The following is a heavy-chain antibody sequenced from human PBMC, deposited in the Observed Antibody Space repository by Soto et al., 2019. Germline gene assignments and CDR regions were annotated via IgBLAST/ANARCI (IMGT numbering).Heavy chain of an antibody. D-gene: IGHD4-17*01. CDR1: GFTFSSYS. V-gene: IGHV3-21*01. Sequence: EVQLVESGGGLVKPGGSLRLSCAASGFTFSSYSMNWVRQAPGKGLEWASSISSSSSYIYYADSVKGRFTISRDNAKNSLYLQMNSLRAEDTAVYYCARWKVTTRSGILYYYYGMDVWGQGTTVTVSS. CDR2: ISSSSSYI. J-gene: IGHJ6*02. CDR3: ARWKVTTRSGILYYYYGMDV.